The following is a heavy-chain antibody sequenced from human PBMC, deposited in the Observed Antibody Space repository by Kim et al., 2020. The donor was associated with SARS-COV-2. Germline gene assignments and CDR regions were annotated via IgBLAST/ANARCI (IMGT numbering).Heavy chain of an antibody. CDR2: ISGSGGST. Sequence: GGSLRLSCAASGFTFSSYGMSWVRQAPGKGLEWVAVISGSGGSTYYADSVKGRFTISRDNSKNTLYLQMNSPRAQDTAVYYCAKYGLDTILGVVITVYYFDLGGQGTLRTLST. CDR3: AKYGLDTILGVVITVYYFDL. V-gene: IGHV3-23*01. D-gene: IGHD3-3*01. CDR1: GFTFSSYG. J-gene: IGHJ4*02.